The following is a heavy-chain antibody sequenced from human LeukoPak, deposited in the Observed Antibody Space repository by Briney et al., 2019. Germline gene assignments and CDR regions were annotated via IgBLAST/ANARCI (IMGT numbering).Heavy chain of an antibody. Sequence: SETLSLTCAVYGGSFSNYYWSWIRQPPGKGLEWIGEIYHGGSTNCNPSLKSRVTISVDTSKNQFSLKLSSVTAADTAVYYCAEVAAAGTGWFDPWGQGTLVTVSS. D-gene: IGHD6-13*01. CDR1: GGSFSNYY. J-gene: IGHJ5*02. CDR3: AEVAAAGTGWFDP. V-gene: IGHV4-34*01. CDR2: IYHGGST.